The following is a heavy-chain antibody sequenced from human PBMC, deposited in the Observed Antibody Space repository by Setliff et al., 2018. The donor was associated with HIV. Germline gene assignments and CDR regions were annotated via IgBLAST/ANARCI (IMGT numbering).Heavy chain of an antibody. CDR2: IWSDGSEK. CDR3: ARGYTYGSFDF. D-gene: IGHD5-18*01. V-gene: IGHV3-33*01. CDR1: GFTFSRYG. J-gene: IGHJ4*02. Sequence: GGSLRLSCAASGFTFSRYGMHWVRQAPGKGLEWVAFIWSDGSEKYYVDSVKGRFTISRDNAKNSLYLHMNSLRAEDTAVYYCARGYTYGSFDFWGRGTLVTVSS.